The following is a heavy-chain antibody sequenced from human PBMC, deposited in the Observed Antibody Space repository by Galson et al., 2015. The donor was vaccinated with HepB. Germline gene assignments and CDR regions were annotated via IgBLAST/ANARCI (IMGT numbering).Heavy chain of an antibody. J-gene: IGHJ4*02. D-gene: IGHD2-2*01. CDR1: GGTFSSYA. V-gene: IGHV1-69*13. Sequence: SVKVSCKASGGTFSSYAISWVRQAPGQGLEWMGGIIPIFGTANYAQKFQGRVTITADESTSTAYMELSSLRSEDTAVYYCASQLYCSSTSCQVLGWYYFDYWGQGTLVTASS. CDR2: IIPIFGTA. CDR3: ASQLYCSSTSCQVLGWYYFDY.